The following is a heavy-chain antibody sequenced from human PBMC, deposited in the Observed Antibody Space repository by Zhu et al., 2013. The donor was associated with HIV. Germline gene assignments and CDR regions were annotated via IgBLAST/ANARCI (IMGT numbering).Heavy chain of an antibody. CDR2: IIPILGIA. CDR3: ARQDDFEHGGG. CDR1: GGTFSSYT. D-gene: IGHD2-15*01. Sequence: QVQLVQSGAEVKKPGSSVKVSCKASGGTFSSYTISWVRQAPGQGLEWMGRIIPILGIANYAQKFQGRVTITADKSTSTAYMELSSLRSEDTAVYYCARQDDFEHGGGWGQGTLVTVSS. V-gene: IGHV1-69*02. J-gene: IGHJ4*02.